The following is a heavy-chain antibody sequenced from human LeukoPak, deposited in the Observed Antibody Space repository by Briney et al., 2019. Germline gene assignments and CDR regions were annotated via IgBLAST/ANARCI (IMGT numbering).Heavy chain of an antibody. CDR1: GYTFTTYG. Sequence: GASVKVSCKASGYTFTTYGISWVRQAPGQGLEWMGWISDYNGNTNYAQKLQGRVTMTTDTSTSTAYMELRSLRSDDTAVYYCARDVRNYYGSGSYGYYYGMDVWGQGTTVTVSS. D-gene: IGHD3-10*01. V-gene: IGHV1-18*01. CDR2: ISDYNGNT. J-gene: IGHJ6*02. CDR3: ARDVRNYYGSGSYGYYYGMDV.